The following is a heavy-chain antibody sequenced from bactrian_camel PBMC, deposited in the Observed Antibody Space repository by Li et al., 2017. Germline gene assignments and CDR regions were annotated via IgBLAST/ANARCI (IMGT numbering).Heavy chain of an antibody. J-gene: IGHJ6*01. CDR2: IPSLSTRT. D-gene: IGHD2*01. CDR3: AADLISGTWSQGLFRY. V-gene: IGHV3S40*01. CDR1: GFTFKEYD. Sequence: VQLVESGGNLVQPGGSLRLSCVASGFTFKEYDMSWVRQAPGKGLEWVSSIPSLSTRTNYADSVKGRFTISRDNAVNTLYLQMNSLKPEDTAMYYCAADLISGTWSQGLFRYWGQGTQVTVS.